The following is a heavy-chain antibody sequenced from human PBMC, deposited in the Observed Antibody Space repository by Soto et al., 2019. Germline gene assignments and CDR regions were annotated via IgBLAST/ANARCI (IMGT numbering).Heavy chain of an antibody. CDR2: IDPSDSYT. D-gene: IGHD1-26*01. V-gene: IGHV5-10-1*01. Sequence: GESLKISCKGSGYSFTSYWISWVRQMPGKGLEWMGRIDPSDSYTNYSPSFQGHVTISADKSIITAYLQWSSLKASDTAMYYCAGPYSGRPYYYYGMDVWGQGTTVTVSS. J-gene: IGHJ6*02. CDR3: AGPYSGRPYYYYGMDV. CDR1: GYSFTSYW.